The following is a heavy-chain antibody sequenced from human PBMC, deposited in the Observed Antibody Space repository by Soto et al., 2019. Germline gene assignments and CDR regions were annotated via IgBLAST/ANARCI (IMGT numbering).Heavy chain of an antibody. V-gene: IGHV3-23*01. J-gene: IGHJ4*02. CDR3: AKDRLAGNFDY. CDR1: GFTFNNYA. CDR2: ISATGGST. Sequence: GGSLRLSCAASGFTFNNYAMNWVRQAPGKGLEWVATISATGGSTYYADSVKGRFTISRDNSKNTLYLQMNCLRVEDTAVYYCAKDRLAGNFDYWGQGTQVTVSS.